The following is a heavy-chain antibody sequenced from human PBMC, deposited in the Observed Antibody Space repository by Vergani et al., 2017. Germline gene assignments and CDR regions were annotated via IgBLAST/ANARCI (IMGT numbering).Heavy chain of an antibody. D-gene: IGHD3-22*01. Sequence: EVKLVQSGVEVKKPGESLKISCKGSGYRFTSYWIAWVRQMPGKGLEWMGIIFPTDSDTKYSPSFQGQVTMSVDKSISTAYLQRSSLRASDSAMYYCARLYGRDSSGSKYFDYWGQGTLVTVSS. CDR3: ARLYGRDSSGSKYFDY. CDR2: IFPTDSDT. J-gene: IGHJ4*02. CDR1: GYRFTSYW. V-gene: IGHV5-51*01.